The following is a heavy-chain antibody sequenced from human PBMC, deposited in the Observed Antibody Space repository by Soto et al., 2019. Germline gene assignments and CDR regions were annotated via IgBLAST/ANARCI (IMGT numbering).Heavy chain of an antibody. Sequence: QVQLVQSGDEVRKPGSSVKVSCKASGYIFVNYGIAWVRQAPGQGLEWMGWISHYSGNTHYASKVQGRLTMTTDTTTSTAYMDLGSLTSDDTDVYYCAMVDNSFTPTPQDVWGQGTTVTVSS. CDR3: AMVDNSFTPTPQDV. J-gene: IGHJ6*02. D-gene: IGHD5-12*01. V-gene: IGHV1-18*01. CDR2: ISHYSGNT. CDR1: GYIFVNYG.